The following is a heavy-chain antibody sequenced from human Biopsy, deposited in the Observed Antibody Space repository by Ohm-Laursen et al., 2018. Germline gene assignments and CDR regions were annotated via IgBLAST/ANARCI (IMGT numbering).Heavy chain of an antibody. CDR2: ISETSSHI. CDR3: ARDSSRRAREGGMDV. V-gene: IGHV3-21*01. CDR1: GFSVSRYD. J-gene: IGHJ6*02. Sequence: SLRLSFAASGFSVSRYDMNWVRQAPGKGLEWISYISETSSHIYDADSVRGRFTVARDIAKNSLYLQLNSLRVEDTAVYYCARDSSRRAREGGMDVWGQGTTVTVSS. D-gene: IGHD6-6*01.